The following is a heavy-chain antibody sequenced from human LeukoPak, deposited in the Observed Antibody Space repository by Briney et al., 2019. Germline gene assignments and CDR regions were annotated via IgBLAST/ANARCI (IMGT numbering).Heavy chain of an antibody. J-gene: IGHJ6*02. Sequence: PSETLSLTCTVSGGSISSSSYYWGWIRQPPGKGLEWIGSVYSSGSTYFNPSLKSRVTISVDTSKNQFSLKLSSVTAADTAVYYCARVSTDSSPYYYYYYGMDVWGQGTTVTVSS. V-gene: IGHV4-39*07. D-gene: IGHD2-21*01. CDR1: GGSISSSSYY. CDR2: VYSSGST. CDR3: ARVSTDSSPYYYYYYGMDV.